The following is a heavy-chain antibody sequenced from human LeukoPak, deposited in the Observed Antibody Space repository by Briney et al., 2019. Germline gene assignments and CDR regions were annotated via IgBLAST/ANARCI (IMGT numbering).Heavy chain of an antibody. CDR2: ISGSSIST. Sequence: PGGSLRLSCAASGFTFSKYAMSWVRQAPGKGXXXVSGISGSSISTYYADSVKGRFTISRDNSKNTLYLQMNSLRVEDTAVYYCAKDRTISANVFDYWGQGTLVTVSS. J-gene: IGHJ4*02. CDR3: AKDRTISANVFDY. CDR1: GFTFSKYA. V-gene: IGHV3-23*01. D-gene: IGHD3-10*02.